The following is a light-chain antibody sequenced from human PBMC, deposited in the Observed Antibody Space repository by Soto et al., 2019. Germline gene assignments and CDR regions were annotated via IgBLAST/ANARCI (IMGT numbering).Light chain of an antibody. CDR1: QSVSSS. CDR3: QHYNNWPPWT. CDR2: DAS. Sequence: EIVMTQSPATLSVSPGERATLSCRASQSVSSSLAWYQQKPGQAPRLLIYDASTRATGIPARFSGSGSGTEFTLTISSLQSEDFAVYYCQHYNNWPPWTFGQGTKVEIK. J-gene: IGKJ1*01. V-gene: IGKV3-15*01.